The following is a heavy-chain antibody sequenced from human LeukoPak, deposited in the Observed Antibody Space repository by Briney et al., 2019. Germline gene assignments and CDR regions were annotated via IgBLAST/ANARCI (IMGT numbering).Heavy chain of an antibody. Sequence: GGSLRLSCAASGFTFSSYGMHWVRQAPGKGLEWVAFIRYDGSNKYYADSVKGRFTISRDNSKNTLCMQMNSLRAEDTAVYYCAKSENTASRYFDGHTVLGYWGQGTLVIVSS. V-gene: IGHV3-30*02. CDR3: AKSENTASRYFDGHTVLGY. J-gene: IGHJ4*02. CDR1: GFTFSSYG. CDR2: IRYDGSNK. D-gene: IGHD3-9*01.